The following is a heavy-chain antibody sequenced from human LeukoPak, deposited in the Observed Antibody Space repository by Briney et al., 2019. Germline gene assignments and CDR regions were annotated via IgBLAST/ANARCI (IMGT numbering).Heavy chain of an antibody. V-gene: IGHV1-69*13. CDR3: ARSMIVVVITSWFDP. D-gene: IGHD3-22*01. J-gene: IGHJ5*02. Sequence: ASVKVSCKASGGTFSSYAISWVRQAPGQGLEWMGGIIPIFGTANYAQKFQGRVTITADESTSTAYMELSSLRSEDTAVYYCARSMIVVVITSWFDPWGQGTLVTVSS. CDR2: IIPIFGTA. CDR1: GGTFSSYA.